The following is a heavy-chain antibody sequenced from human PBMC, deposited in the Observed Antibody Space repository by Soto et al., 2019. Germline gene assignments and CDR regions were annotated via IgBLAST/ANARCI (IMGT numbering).Heavy chain of an antibody. V-gene: IGHV4-39*01. CDR1: GGSISSSSYY. CDR3: XXXXXXXXXXYFXX. Sequence: QLQLQESGPGLVKPSETLSLTCTVSGGSISSSSYYWGWIRQPPGKGLEWIGSIYYSGSTYYNPSLKSRVTISVDTSKNQFSLKXXXXXXXXXXXXXXXXXXXXXXXXYFXXWGQGTLVTVSS. J-gene: IGHJ4*02. CDR2: IYYSGST.